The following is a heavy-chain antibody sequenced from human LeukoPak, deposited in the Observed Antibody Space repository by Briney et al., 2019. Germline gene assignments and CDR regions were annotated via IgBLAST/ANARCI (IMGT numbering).Heavy chain of an antibody. D-gene: IGHD3-10*01. Sequence: GASVTVSCKASGYTFTSYYMHWVRQAPGQGLEWMGIIYPSGDSTIYAQKFQGRVTMTSDTSTSTVYMELSSLRSEDTAVFYCAREGGSWYYGSGSYPLDYWGQGTLVTVSS. J-gene: IGHJ4*02. CDR3: AREGGSWYYGSGSYPLDY. V-gene: IGHV1-46*01. CDR2: IYPSGDST. CDR1: GYTFTSYY.